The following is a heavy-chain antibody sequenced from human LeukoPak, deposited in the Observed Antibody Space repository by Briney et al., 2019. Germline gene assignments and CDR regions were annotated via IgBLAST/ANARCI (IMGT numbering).Heavy chain of an antibody. Sequence: GGSLRLSCAASGFTFSNNWMHWVRQAPGKGLVWVSRINSDGSSISNVDSVKGRFTISRDNAKNMLYLQMNSLRAEDTAVYYCATSMAGYNWFDPWGQGTPITVSS. V-gene: IGHV3-74*01. CDR2: INSDGSSI. D-gene: IGHD6-6*01. CDR3: ATSMAGYNWFDP. J-gene: IGHJ5*02. CDR1: GFTFSNNW.